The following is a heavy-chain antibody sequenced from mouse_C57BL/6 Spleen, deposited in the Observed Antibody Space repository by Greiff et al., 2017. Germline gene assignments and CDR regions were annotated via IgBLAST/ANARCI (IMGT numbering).Heavy chain of an antibody. V-gene: IGHV1-50*01. Sequence: VQLQQPGAELVKPGASVKLSCKASGYTFTSYWMHWVKQRPGQGLEWIGFIDPTASYTNYNQKFKGKATLTVYTSSNTTYMQLSSLTSEDAAVSYCARGGDDYIGFDYWGQGTTLTVSS. CDR1: GYTFTSYW. CDR3: ARGGDDYIGFDY. J-gene: IGHJ2*01. CDR2: IDPTASYT. D-gene: IGHD2-13*01.